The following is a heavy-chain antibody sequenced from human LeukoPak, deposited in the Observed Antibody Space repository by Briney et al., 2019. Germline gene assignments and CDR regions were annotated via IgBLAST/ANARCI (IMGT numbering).Heavy chain of an antibody. Sequence: GESLRISCKGSGYTFSSYWIGWVRQMPGKGLEWTGIIYPGDSDTRYSPSLQGQVTISVDTSIGTAYPQWSSLKASDTAIYYCARQNDFRLDYWGQGTLVTVSS. J-gene: IGHJ4*02. CDR2: IYPGDSDT. CDR1: GYTFSSYW. V-gene: IGHV5-51*01. D-gene: IGHD3-3*01. CDR3: ARQNDFRLDY.